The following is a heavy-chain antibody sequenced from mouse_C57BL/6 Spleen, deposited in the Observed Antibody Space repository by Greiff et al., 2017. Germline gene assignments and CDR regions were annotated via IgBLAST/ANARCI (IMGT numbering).Heavy chain of an antibody. V-gene: IGHV1-22*01. CDR1: GYTFTDYN. CDR3: ARGLRRDFDY. Sequence: EVKLQESGPELVKPGASVKMSCKASGYTFTDYNMHWVKQSHGKSLEWIGYINPNNGGTSYNQKFKGKATLTVNKSSSAAYMELRSLTSEDSAVYYCARGLRRDFDYWGQGTTLTVSS. CDR2: INPNNGGT. D-gene: IGHD2-4*01. J-gene: IGHJ2*01.